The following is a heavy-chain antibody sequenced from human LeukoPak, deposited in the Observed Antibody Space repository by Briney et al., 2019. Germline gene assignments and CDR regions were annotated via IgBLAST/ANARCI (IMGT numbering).Heavy chain of an antibody. J-gene: IGHJ5*02. Sequence: SGTLSLTCAVYGGSFSGYYWSWIRQPPGKGLEWIGYIYATGSTNYNPSLKSRVTISVDTSKNQFSLNLRPVTAADTAVYYCARHGSVRSPLGPWGQGTLVTVSS. CDR1: GGSFSGYY. V-gene: IGHV4-4*09. CDR3: ARHGSVRSPLGP. D-gene: IGHD3-10*01. CDR2: IYATGST.